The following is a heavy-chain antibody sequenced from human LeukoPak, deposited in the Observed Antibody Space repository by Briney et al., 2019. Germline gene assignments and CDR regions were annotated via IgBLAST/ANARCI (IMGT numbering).Heavy chain of an antibody. CDR3: PNDRGYYDSSGYYLY. CDR2: IRYDGSNK. Sequence: GGSLRLSCAASGFTFSSYGMHWVRQAPGKGLEWVAFIRYDGSNKYYADSVKGRFTISRDNSKNTLYLQMNSLRAEDTAVYYCPNDRGYYDSSGYYLYWGQGTLVTVSS. CDR1: GFTFSSYG. V-gene: IGHV3-30*02. D-gene: IGHD3-22*01. J-gene: IGHJ4*02.